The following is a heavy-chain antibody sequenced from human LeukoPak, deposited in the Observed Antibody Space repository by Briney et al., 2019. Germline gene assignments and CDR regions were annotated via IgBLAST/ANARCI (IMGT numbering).Heavy chain of an antibody. V-gene: IGHV1-18*01. CDR2: ISTSNGKT. CDR3: TRDPGNYYSWGTFDH. CDR1: GYSFTTYG. D-gene: IGHD3-16*01. J-gene: IGHJ4*02. Sequence: AASVKVSCKTSGYSFTTYGINWVRQAPGQGLEWMGWISTSNGKTKYAQKFQGRVTMTTDTSTTTAFIELRSLRSDDTAVYYCTRDPGNYYSWGTFDHWGQGTLVTVSS.